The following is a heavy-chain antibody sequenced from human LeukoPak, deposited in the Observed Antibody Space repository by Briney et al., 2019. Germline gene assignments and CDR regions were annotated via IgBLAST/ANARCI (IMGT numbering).Heavy chain of an antibody. CDR3: AKLGYSSTWAY. Sequence: GGSLRLSCAASGFTFSSCAMTWVRQAPGKGLEWVSTISGSGGNTYYADSVKGRFTISRDNSDNTLYLHMNSLRAEDTAVYYCAKLGYSSTWAYWGQGTLVTVSS. D-gene: IGHD6-13*01. CDR1: GFTFSSCA. J-gene: IGHJ4*02. CDR2: ISGSGGNT. V-gene: IGHV3-23*01.